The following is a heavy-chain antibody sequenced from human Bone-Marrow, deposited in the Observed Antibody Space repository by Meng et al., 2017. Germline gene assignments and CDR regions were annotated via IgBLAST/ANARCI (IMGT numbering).Heavy chain of an antibody. D-gene: IGHD3-10*01. Sequence: SVKVSCKASGGTFSSYAISWVRQAPGQGLEWMGGIIPIFGTANYAQKFQGRVTMTTDTSTSTAYMELRSLRSDDTAVYYCARTRYYYGSGRFDYWGQGTLVTVYS. CDR2: IIPIFGTA. CDR3: ARTRYYYGSGRFDY. CDR1: GGTFSSYA. J-gene: IGHJ4*02. V-gene: IGHV1-69*05.